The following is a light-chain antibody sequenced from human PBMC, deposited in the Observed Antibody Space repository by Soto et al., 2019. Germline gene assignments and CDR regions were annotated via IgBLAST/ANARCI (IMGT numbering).Light chain of an antibody. J-gene: IGKJ3*01. CDR2: GAS. V-gene: IGKV3-20*01. CDR1: QSVSSSY. Sequence: IVLTQSPGTLSLSPGERATLSCRASQSVSSSYLAWYQQRPGQAPRLLIFGASYRAPGIPDRFSGSGSGTDFTLTISRLEPEDFAVYYCQHYSSSPPEFTFGPGTKVDSK. CDR3: QHYSSSPPEFT.